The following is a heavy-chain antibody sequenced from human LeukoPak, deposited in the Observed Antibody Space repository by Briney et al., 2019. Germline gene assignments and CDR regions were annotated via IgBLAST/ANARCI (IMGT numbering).Heavy chain of an antibody. D-gene: IGHD3-22*01. CDR1: GGSISSGDYY. J-gene: IGHJ4*02. CDR2: IFYSGST. Sequence: SETLSLTCTVSGGSISSGDYYWSWIRQPPGKGLEWIGYIFYSGSTYYNPSLKSRVTISVDTSKNQFSLKLSSVTAADTAVYYCASTYYYDSSGYYYAPDYWGQGTLVTVSS. V-gene: IGHV4-30-4*08. CDR3: ASTYYYDSSGYYYAPDY.